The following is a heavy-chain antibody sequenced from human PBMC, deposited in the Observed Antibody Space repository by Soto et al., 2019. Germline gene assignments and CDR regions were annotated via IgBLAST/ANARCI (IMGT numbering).Heavy chain of an antibody. V-gene: IGHV3-33*03. CDR1: GFTFSNSA. CDR2: IWYDGSDK. J-gene: IGHJ1*01. CDR3: ARASRLYGDYVEYFQD. Sequence: QAQLVESGGGVVQPGRSLRLSCAASGFTFSNSAMHWVRQAPGKGLEWVAVIWYDGSDKYYADSVKGRFTISRDNSENMLFLQMSSLRAEDTAVYYCARASRLYGDYVEYFQDWGQDTLLTVSS. D-gene: IGHD4-17*01.